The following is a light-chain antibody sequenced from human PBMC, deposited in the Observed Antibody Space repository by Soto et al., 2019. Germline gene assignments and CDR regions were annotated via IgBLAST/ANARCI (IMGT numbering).Light chain of an antibody. Sequence: DIQMTQSPSTLSGSVGDRVTITCRASQTISSWLAWYQQKPGKAPKLLIYKASTLKSGVPSRFSGSGSGTDFTLTISSLQTEDFATYDCQQSYSTPLTFGGGTKVDIK. V-gene: IGKV1-5*03. CDR1: QTISSW. CDR3: QQSYSTPLT. J-gene: IGKJ4*01. CDR2: KAS.